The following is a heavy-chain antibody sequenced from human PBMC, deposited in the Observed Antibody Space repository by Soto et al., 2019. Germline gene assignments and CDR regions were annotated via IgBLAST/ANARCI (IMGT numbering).Heavy chain of an antibody. J-gene: IGHJ6*02. Sequence: SENPYLSCTVPRGSINSVKHYCSWFCHTPGKGLEWIGSIYYSGSTYYNPSLKSRVTISVDTSKNQFSLKLSSVTAADTAVYYCARQKMVRGVIHYYYYGMDVWGQGTTVT. CDR2: IYYSGST. CDR1: RGSINSVKHY. V-gene: IGHV4-39*01. CDR3: ARQKMVRGVIHYYYYGMDV. D-gene: IGHD3-10*01.